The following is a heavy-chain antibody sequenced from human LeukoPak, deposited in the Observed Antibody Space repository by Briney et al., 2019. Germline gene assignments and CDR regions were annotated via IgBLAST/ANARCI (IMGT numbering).Heavy chain of an antibody. Sequence: KASETLSLTCTVSGGSISSYYRSWIRQPAGKGLEWIGRIYTSGSTNYNPSLKSRVTMSVDTSKNQFSLKLSSVTAADTAVYYCARGRFGYNQRYYYYYMDVWGKGTTVTVSS. CDR2: IYTSGST. V-gene: IGHV4-4*07. D-gene: IGHD5-24*01. J-gene: IGHJ6*03. CDR1: GGSISSYY. CDR3: ARGRFGYNQRYYYYYMDV.